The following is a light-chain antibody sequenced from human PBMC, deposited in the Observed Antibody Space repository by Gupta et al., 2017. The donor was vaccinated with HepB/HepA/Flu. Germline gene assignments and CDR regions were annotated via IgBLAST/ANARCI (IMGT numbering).Light chain of an antibody. CDR2: NNN. J-gene: IGLJ1*01. CDR3: AAWDDSLIFYV. V-gene: IGLV1-44*01. CDR1: GSNIGSNT. Sequence: SVLPQPPSASGTPGQRVSISCSGSGSNIGSNTVNWYRQLPGTAPKLLIYNNNQRPSGVPDRFSGSKSGTSASLAISGLQSEDEADFYCAAWDDSLIFYVFGTGTKVTVL.